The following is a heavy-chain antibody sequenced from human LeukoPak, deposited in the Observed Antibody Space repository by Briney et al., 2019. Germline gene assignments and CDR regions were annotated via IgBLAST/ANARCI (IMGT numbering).Heavy chain of an antibody. Sequence: GGSLRLSCAASGFTLSTYAMSWVRQTPGKGLEWVAATSSSDAGTYHADSVRGRFTISRDNSKNTLYLQMNSLRAEDAAVYFCAKAPVTSCSGAYCYPFDSWGQGTLVTVSS. CDR3: AKAPVTSCSGAYCYPFDS. D-gene: IGHD2-15*01. CDR2: TSSSDAGT. J-gene: IGHJ4*02. V-gene: IGHV3-23*01. CDR1: GFTLSTYA.